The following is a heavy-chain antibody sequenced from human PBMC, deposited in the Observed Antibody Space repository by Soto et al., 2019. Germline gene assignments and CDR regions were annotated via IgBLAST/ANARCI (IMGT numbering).Heavy chain of an antibody. CDR2: IFSSGTT. V-gene: IGHV4-30-4*01. CDR3: ARVPSPFDYYYAMDV. D-gene: IGHD3-16*01. Sequence: PSETLSLTCTVSGDSISSGNKYWSWIRQAPGKGLEWIGYIFSSGTTYYNPSLKSRLTMSLDTSQNHFSLRLASVTDADSAVYYCARVPSPFDYYYAMDVWGQGTTVTVSS. CDR1: GDSISSGNKY. J-gene: IGHJ6*02.